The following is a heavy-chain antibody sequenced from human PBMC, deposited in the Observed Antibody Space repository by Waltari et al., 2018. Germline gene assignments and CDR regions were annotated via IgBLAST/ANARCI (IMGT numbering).Heavy chain of an antibody. D-gene: IGHD3-22*01. CDR2: SSSTSSDK. V-gene: IGHV3-21*02. CDR3: ARDRYDSSGGIFDL. J-gene: IGHJ4*02. Sequence: DVQLVESGGGLVKPGGSLRVSCAGSGFIFSDYSFNWVRQAPGKGREWLSSSSSTSSDKFYADSVKGRFTISRDNAKNSLYLQMDSLRAEDTALYYCARDRYDSSGGIFDLWGQGTLVTVSS. CDR1: GFIFSDYS.